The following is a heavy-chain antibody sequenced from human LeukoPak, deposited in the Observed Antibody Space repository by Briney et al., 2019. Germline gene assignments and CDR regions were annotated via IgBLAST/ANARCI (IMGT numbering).Heavy chain of an antibody. D-gene: IGHD2-8*01. CDR2: IIPIFGTA. Sequence: ASVKVSCKASGGTFSSYAISWVRQAPGQGLEWMGGIIPIFGTANYAQKFQGRVTITADESTSTAYMELSSLRSEHTAVYYCAGSLYCTNGVCYTDYYYYYYMDVWGKGTTVTVSS. V-gene: IGHV1-69*01. CDR1: GGTFSSYA. CDR3: AGSLYCTNGVCYTDYYYYYYMDV. J-gene: IGHJ6*03.